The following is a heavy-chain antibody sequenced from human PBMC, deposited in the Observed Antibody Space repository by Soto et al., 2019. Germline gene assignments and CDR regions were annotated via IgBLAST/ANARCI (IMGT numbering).Heavy chain of an antibody. J-gene: IGHJ6*02. Sequence: GGSLRLSCAASGFTFSSYAMHWVRQAPGKGLEWVAVISYDGSNKYYADSVKGRFTISRDNSKNTLYLQMNSLRAEDTAVYYCARDQGSSFNSYYYGMDVWGQGTTVTVSS. D-gene: IGHD6-6*01. CDR3: ARDQGSSFNSYYYGMDV. CDR1: GFTFSSYA. V-gene: IGHV3-30-3*01. CDR2: ISYDGSNK.